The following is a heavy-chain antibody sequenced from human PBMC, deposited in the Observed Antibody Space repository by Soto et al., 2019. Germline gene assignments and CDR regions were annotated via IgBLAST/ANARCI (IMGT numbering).Heavy chain of an antibody. CDR2: INHSGST. V-gene: IGHV4-34*01. CDR1: GGSFSGYY. Sequence: SETLSLTCAVYGGSFSGYYWSWIRQPPGKGLEWIGEINHSGSTNYNPSLKSRVTISVDTSKNQFSLKLSSVTAADTAVYYCARGISPEHAWSGYFQGHCFDNWGLGTLVTVSS. CDR3: ARGISPEHAWSGYFQGHCFDN. D-gene: IGHD3-3*01. J-gene: IGHJ4*02.